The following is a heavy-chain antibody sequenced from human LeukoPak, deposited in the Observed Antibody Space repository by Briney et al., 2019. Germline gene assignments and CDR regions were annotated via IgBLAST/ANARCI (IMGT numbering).Heavy chain of an antibody. V-gene: IGHV3-23*01. CDR2: ISGSGGST. CDR1: GFTFSSYA. Sequence: GGSLRLSCAASGFTFSSYAMSWVRQAPGKGLEWVSAISGSGGSTYYADSVKGRFTISRDNSKNTLYLQMNSLRAEDTAVYYCAKDDDFWSGSSLDYWGQGTLVTVSS. D-gene: IGHD3-3*01. J-gene: IGHJ4*02. CDR3: AKDDDFWSGSSLDY.